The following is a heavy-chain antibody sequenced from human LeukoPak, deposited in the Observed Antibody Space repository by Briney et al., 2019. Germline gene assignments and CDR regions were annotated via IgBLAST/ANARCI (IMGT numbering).Heavy chain of an antibody. CDR1: GYTFTSYG. D-gene: IGHD5-24*01. J-gene: IGHJ4*02. CDR2: ISAYNGNT. Sequence: RWASVKVSCKASGYTFTSYGISWVRQAPGQGLERMGWISAYNGNTNYAQKLQGRVTMTTETSTSTAYMELRSLRSDDTAVYYCARRRWRQWGDYWGQGTLVTVSS. V-gene: IGHV1-18*01. CDR3: ARRRWRQWGDY.